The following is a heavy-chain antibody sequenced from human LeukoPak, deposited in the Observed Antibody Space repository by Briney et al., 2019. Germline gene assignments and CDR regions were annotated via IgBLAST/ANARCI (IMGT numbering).Heavy chain of an antibody. CDR1: GFTFSSYA. Sequence: GGSLRLSYAPSGFTFSSYAMSWVRQAPGKGLEWVAVISGGGSGTYYADSVRGRFTISRDNSKNTLYLQMNSLRGEDTAVYYCVKVLVTYTVDVWGQGTTVTVSS. J-gene: IGHJ6*02. D-gene: IGHD2/OR15-2a*01. V-gene: IGHV3-23*01. CDR2: ISGGGSGT. CDR3: VKVLVTYTVDV.